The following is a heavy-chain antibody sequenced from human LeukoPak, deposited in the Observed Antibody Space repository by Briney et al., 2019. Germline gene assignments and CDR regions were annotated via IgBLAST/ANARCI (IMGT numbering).Heavy chain of an antibody. Sequence: KPSETLSLTCTVSGGSISSGSYYWSWIRQPAGKGLEWIGRIYTSGSTNYNPSLKSRVTISVDTSTNQFSLKLSSVTAADTAVYYCARHLFTMVRGVGFFDYWGQGTLVTVSS. CDR3: ARHLFTMVRGVGFFDY. CDR2: IYTSGST. CDR1: GGSISSGSYY. D-gene: IGHD3-10*01. J-gene: IGHJ4*02. V-gene: IGHV4-61*02.